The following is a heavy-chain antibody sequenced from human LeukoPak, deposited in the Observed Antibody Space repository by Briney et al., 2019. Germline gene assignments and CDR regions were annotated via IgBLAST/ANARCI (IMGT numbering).Heavy chain of an antibody. CDR1: GFTFSSYG. CDR3: AKRVAYNSGYYWDY. V-gene: IGHV3-23*01. J-gene: IGHJ4*02. D-gene: IGHD6-19*01. Sequence: PGGSLRLSCAASGFTFSSYGMSWVRQAPGKGLEWVSAISSRGGDTYYADSVKGRFTISRDNSKNTQYVQMNSLRAEDTAVYYCAKRVAYNSGYYWDYWGQGTLVTVSS. CDR2: ISSRGGDT.